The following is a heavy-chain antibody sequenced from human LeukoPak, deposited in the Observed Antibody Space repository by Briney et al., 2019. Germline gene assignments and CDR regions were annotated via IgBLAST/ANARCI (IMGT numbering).Heavy chain of an antibody. CDR3: AKDSTTIVGATTNAFDI. Sequence: GGSLRLSCAASGFTFSTYWMNWVRQAPGKGLEWVANIKEDGSEKYYVDSVKGRFTISRDNAKNSLYLQMNSLRAEDTALYYCAKDSTTIVGATTNAFDIWGQGTMVTVSS. D-gene: IGHD1-26*01. CDR1: GFTFSTYW. V-gene: IGHV3-7*03. J-gene: IGHJ3*02. CDR2: IKEDGSEK.